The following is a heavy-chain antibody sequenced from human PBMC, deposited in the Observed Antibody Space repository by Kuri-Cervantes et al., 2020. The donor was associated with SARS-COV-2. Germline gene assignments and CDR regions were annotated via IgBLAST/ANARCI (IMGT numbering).Heavy chain of an antibody. CDR2: ISAYNGNT. Sequence: ASVKVSCKASGYTFTSYGISWVRQAPGQGLEWMGWISAYNGNTNYAQKLQGRVTMTTDTSTSTAYMELSRLRSDDTAVYYCARDPCSGGSCHFDYWGQGTLVTVSS. D-gene: IGHD2-15*01. V-gene: IGHV1-18*01. CDR1: GYTFTSYG. CDR3: ARDPCSGGSCHFDY. J-gene: IGHJ4*02.